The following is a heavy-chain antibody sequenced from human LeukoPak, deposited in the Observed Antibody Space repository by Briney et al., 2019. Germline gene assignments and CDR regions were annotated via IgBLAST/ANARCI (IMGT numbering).Heavy chain of an antibody. J-gene: IGHJ4*02. CDR3: ARGANYYGSGSVFDY. D-gene: IGHD3-10*01. Sequence: SETLSLTCTVSGGSISSSSYYWGWIRQPPGKGLEWIGSIYYSGSTYYNPSLKSRVTISVDTSKNQFSLKLSSVTAADTAVYYCARGANYYGSGSVFDYWGQGTLVTVSS. CDR1: GGSISSSSYY. CDR2: IYYSGST. V-gene: IGHV4-39*07.